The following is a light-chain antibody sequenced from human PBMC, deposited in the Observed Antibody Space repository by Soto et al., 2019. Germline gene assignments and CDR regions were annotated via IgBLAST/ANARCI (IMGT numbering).Light chain of an antibody. V-gene: IGLV2-8*01. CDR2: EVS. J-gene: IGLJ2*01. CDR3: SSYAGSNNLG. CDR1: SSDVGGYNY. Sequence: QSALTQPPCASGSPGQSVTISCTGTSSDVGGYNYVSWYQQHPGKAPKLMIYEVSKRPSGVPDRFSGSKSGNTASLTVSGLQAEDEADYYCSSYAGSNNLGFGGGTKVTVL.